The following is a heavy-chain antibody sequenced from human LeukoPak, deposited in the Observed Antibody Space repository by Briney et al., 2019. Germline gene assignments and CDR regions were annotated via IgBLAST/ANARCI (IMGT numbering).Heavy chain of an antibody. J-gene: IGHJ4*02. V-gene: IGHV4-38-2*02. CDR2: IYHSGST. D-gene: IGHD6-19*01. Sequence: SETLSLTCTVSGYSISSGYYWGWIRQPPGKGLEWIGSIYHSGSTYYNPSLKSRVTISVDTSKNQFSLKLSSVTAADTAVYYCARIRSSGHTPDYWGQGTLVTVSS. CDR3: ARIRSSGHTPDY. CDR1: GYSISSGYY.